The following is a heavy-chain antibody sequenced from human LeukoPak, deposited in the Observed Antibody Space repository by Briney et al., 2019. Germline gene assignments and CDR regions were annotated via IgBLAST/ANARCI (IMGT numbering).Heavy chain of an antibody. CDR1: GGSISSYY. Sequence: SETLSLTCTVSGGSISSYYWSWIRQPPGQGLEWIGYIYYSGSTNYNPSLKSRLTISIDTSKNQFSLKLSSVTAADTAVYYCARERASSGAWFDPWGQGILATVSS. J-gene: IGHJ5*02. CDR3: ARERASSGAWFDP. CDR2: IYYSGST. D-gene: IGHD2-21*01. V-gene: IGHV4-59*01.